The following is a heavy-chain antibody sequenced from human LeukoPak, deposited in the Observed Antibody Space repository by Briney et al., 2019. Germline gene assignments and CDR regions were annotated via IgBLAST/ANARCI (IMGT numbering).Heavy chain of an antibody. V-gene: IGHV1-18*01. D-gene: IGHD1-14*01. CDR1: GYTFVNYG. J-gene: IGHJ3*02. CDR3: ARGNPHDAFDI. CDR2: ISPYNDNT. Sequence: ASVKVSCKASGYTFVNYGINWVRQAPGQGLEWMGGISPYNDNTNYAQKLQARVTMTTDTSTTTAYLELRSLRSDDTAVYYCARGNPHDAFDIWGQGTMVTVSS.